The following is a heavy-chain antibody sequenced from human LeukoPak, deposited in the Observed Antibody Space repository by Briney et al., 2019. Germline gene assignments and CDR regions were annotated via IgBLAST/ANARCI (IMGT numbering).Heavy chain of an antibody. CDR3: ARALSSSWYYFDY. CDR1: GGSISSSNW. D-gene: IGHD6-13*01. Sequence: SETLSLTCAVSGGSISSSNWWSWVRQPPGKGLEWIGEIYHSGSTNYNPSLKSRVTISVDKSKNQFSLKLSSVTAAATAVYYCARALSSSWYYFDYWGQGTLVTVSS. V-gene: IGHV4-4*02. J-gene: IGHJ4*02. CDR2: IYHSGST.